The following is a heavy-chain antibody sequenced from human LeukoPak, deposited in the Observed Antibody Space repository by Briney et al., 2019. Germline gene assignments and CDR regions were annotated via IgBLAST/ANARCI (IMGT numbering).Heavy chain of an antibody. CDR3: ARDRIATLDY. Sequence: PGRSLRLSCAASGFTFSSYAMHWVRQAPGKGLEWVAVVSYDGSNKYYADSVKGRFTISRDNSMNTLYLQMNSLRAEDTAVYYCARDRIATLDYWGQGTLVTVSS. CDR2: VSYDGSNK. J-gene: IGHJ4*02. D-gene: IGHD6-13*01. CDR1: GFTFSSYA. V-gene: IGHV3-30*01.